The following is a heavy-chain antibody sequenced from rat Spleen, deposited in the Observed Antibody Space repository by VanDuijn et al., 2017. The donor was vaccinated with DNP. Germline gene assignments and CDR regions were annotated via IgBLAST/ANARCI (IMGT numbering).Heavy chain of an antibody. D-gene: IGHD1-4*01. CDR2: IIYDGSRT. Sequence: EVQLVESGGGLVQPGRSLKLSCAASGFTFSDYNMALVRQAPKKVLEWVATIIYDGSRTDYLESVKCLFTISRDNAKSTLYLQMESLRSEDTATSYCGKLPINCPGPWHVDYWGQGVMFTASS. CDR3: GKLPINCPGPWHVDY. CDR1: GFTFSDYN. J-gene: IGHJ2*01. V-gene: IGHV5S10*01.